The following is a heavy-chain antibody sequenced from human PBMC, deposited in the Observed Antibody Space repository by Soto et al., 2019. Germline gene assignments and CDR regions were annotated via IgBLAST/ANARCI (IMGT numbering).Heavy chain of an antibody. CDR3: ARHIAVSGTRGFDF. CDR2: IYHSGAT. CDR1: GGSISTNW. V-gene: IGHV4-4*02. J-gene: IGHJ4*01. D-gene: IGHD6-19*01. Sequence: QVPLQESGPGLMKPSGTLSLTCAVSGGSISTNWWSWVRQPPGKGLEWIGAIYHSGATNYNPSLKNRVTMSVDKSQNHRSLNLNSVTAADTAVYYCARHIAVSGTRGFDFWGHGTLVTVSS.